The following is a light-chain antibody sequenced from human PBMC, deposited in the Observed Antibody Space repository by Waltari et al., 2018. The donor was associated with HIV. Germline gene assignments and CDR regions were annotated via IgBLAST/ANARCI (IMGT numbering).Light chain of an antibody. J-gene: IGLJ2*01. CDR3: CSYAGNYTLV. V-gene: IGLV2-11*01. CDR2: DVN. CDR1: SSDVGRYNY. Sequence: QSALTQPRSVSGSPGQSVTVPCTGTSSDVGRYNYASWYQQHPGKAPKLMIYDVNKRPSGVPDRFSGSKSGNTASLTISGLQAEDEADYYCCSYAGNYTLVFGGGTKLTVL.